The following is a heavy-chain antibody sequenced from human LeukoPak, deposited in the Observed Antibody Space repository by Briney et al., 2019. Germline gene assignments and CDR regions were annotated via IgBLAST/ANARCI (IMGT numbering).Heavy chain of an antibody. J-gene: IGHJ4*02. V-gene: IGHV3-23*01. CDR1: GFIFSTFG. CDR3: AKNIGGLDY. D-gene: IGHD3-10*01. CDR2: FSSSDGST. Sequence: PGGFLRLSCAASGFIFSTFGMTWVRQAPGKGLEWVSGFSSSDGSTYYADSVKGRFTISRDNSKNTLYLQMNSLRAEDTAVYYCAKNIGGLDYWGQGTLVTVSS.